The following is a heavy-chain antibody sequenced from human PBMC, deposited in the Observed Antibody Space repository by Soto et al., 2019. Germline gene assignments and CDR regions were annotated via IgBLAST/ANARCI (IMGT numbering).Heavy chain of an antibody. D-gene: IGHD2-15*01. CDR1: GFTFSSYA. CDR3: AKTSVVVAASSYYFDY. J-gene: IGHJ4*02. CDR2: ISGSGGST. V-gene: IGHV3-23*01. Sequence: EVQLLESGGGLVQPGGSLRLSCAASGFTFSSYAMSWVRQAPGKGLEWVSAISGSGGSTYYADSVKGRFTISRDNSKNTLYLQMTSLRAEDTAVYYCAKTSVVVAASSYYFDYWGQGTLVTVSS.